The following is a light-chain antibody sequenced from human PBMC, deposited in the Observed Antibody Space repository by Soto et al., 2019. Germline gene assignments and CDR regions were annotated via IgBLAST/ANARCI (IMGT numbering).Light chain of an antibody. CDR2: EGS. V-gene: IGLV2-23*01. J-gene: IGLJ1*01. CDR3: CSFARSINFYA. CDR1: SSDVGSSNL. Sequence: QSVLTQPASVSASPGQSITISCTGTSSDVGSSNLVSWYQHHPGKAPKLIIYEGSRRPSGVSGRFSGSKSGNTASLTISGLQADDEADYYCCSFARSINFYAFGNGTKVTVL.